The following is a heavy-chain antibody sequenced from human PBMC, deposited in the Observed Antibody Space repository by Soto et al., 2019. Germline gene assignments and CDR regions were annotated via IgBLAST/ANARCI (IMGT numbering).Heavy chain of an antibody. D-gene: IGHD1-1*01. Sequence: VGSLRLSCAASGFTFSSYSMNWVRQAPGKGLEWVSSISSSSSYIYYADSVKGRFTISRDNAKNSLYLQMNSLRAEDTAVYYCARDVSDGIPYYYYYYGMDVWGQGTTVT. CDR2: ISSSSSYI. CDR3: ARDVSDGIPYYYYYYGMDV. CDR1: GFTFSSYS. J-gene: IGHJ6*02. V-gene: IGHV3-21*01.